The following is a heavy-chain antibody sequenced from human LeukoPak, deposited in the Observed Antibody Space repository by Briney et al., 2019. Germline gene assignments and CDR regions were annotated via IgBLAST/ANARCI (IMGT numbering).Heavy chain of an antibody. CDR2: INPSGGAP. CDR1: GYTFTSYY. CDR3: ARKVYASNDYYYEYYLDY. J-gene: IGHJ4*02. V-gene: IGHV1-46*01. Sequence: GASVKVSCKASGYTFTSYYMHWVRQAPGLGLEWMGMINPSGGAPNYAQKFQDRVTMTKDTSTSTVYMEVSSLRFEDTAVYYCARKVYASNDYYYEYYLDYWGQGTLVTVSS. D-gene: IGHD3-22*01.